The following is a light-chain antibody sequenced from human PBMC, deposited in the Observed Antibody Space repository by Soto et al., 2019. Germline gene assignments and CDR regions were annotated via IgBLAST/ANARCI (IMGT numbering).Light chain of an antibody. Sequence: QSALTQPASVSGSPGQSITISCTGTSSDVGGYNYVCWYQQHPGKAPKLMIYDVSNRPLGVSNRFSGSKSGNTASVTISGLQAEDEADYYCSSYTSSSTEVFGGGTKVTVL. V-gene: IGLV2-14*01. CDR1: SSDVGGYNY. J-gene: IGLJ2*01. CDR2: DVS. CDR3: SSYTSSSTEV.